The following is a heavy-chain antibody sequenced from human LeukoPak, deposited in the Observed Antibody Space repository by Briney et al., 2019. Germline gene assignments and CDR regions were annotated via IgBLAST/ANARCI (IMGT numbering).Heavy chain of an antibody. Sequence: MASETLSLTCTVSGGSISSYYWSWIRQPPGKGLEWIGCIYYSDSTNYNPSLKSRVTISVDTSKNQFSLKLSSVTAADTAVYYCARGGGGPYSSPPRFDPWGQGTLVTVSS. CDR2: IYYSDST. CDR3: ARGGGGPYSSPPRFDP. J-gene: IGHJ5*02. CDR1: GGSISSYY. D-gene: IGHD6-13*01. V-gene: IGHV4-59*01.